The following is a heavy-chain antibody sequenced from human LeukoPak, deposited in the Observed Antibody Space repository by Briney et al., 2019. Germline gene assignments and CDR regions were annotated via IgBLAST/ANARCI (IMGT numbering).Heavy chain of an antibody. CDR3: ARDFDPDDSSGYYVNDY. CDR2: LSSSSSTI. CDR1: GFTFSTYN. V-gene: IGHV3-48*04. J-gene: IGHJ4*02. Sequence: PGGSLRLSCAASGFTFSTYNMNWVRLAPGKGLEWVSYLSSSSSTINYVDSVKGRFTISRDNAKNSLYLQMNSLRAEDTAVYYCARDFDPDDSSGYYVNDYWGRGTLVTVSS. D-gene: IGHD3-22*01.